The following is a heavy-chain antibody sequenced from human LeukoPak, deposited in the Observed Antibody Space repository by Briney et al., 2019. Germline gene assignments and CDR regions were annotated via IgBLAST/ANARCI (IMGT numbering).Heavy chain of an antibody. CDR1: GYTFTNDD. CDR3: ARVSRQLWSPHKFIDY. D-gene: IGHD5-18*01. V-gene: IGHV1-8*01. Sequence: ASVTVSCKASGYTFTNDDINWVRQAPGQGLEWMGWMNPNSGDTGYAQKFQGRVTMTRNTSISTAYMELSSLRSEDTAVYYCARVSRQLWSPHKFIDYWGQGTLVTVSS. CDR2: MNPNSGDT. J-gene: IGHJ4*02.